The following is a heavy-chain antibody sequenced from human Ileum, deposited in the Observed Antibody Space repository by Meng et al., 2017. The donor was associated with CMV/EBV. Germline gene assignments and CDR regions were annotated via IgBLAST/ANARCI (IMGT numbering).Heavy chain of an antibody. CDR1: GGTFSSSV. CDR2: IIPIFHTT. CDR3: AGEESPRNTTNFWNCSQRDWFDP. D-gene: IGHD2/OR15-2a*01. J-gene: IGHJ5*02. V-gene: IGHV1-69*05. Sequence: SVKVSCKASGGTFSSSVISWVRRAPGQGLEWMGWIIPIFHTTTYAQKFQDRVTITMDDSTSTVYMEMSSLRSEDKAVYYCAGEESPRNTTNFWNCSQRDWFDPWGQGTLVTVSS.